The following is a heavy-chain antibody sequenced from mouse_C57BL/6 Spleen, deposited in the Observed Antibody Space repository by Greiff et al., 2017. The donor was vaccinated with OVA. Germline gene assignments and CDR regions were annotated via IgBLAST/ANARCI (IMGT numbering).Heavy chain of an antibody. J-gene: IGHJ3*01. CDR3: TIYGPSGFFAY. CDR1: GYTFTDYE. CDR2: IDPETGGT. Sequence: SGAELVRPGASVTLSCKASGYTFTDYEMHWVKQTPVHGLEWIGAIDPETGGTAYNQKFKGKAILTADKSSSTAYMELRSLTSEDSAVYYCTIYGPSGFFAYWGQGTLVTVSA. D-gene: IGHD1-1*02. V-gene: IGHV1-15*01.